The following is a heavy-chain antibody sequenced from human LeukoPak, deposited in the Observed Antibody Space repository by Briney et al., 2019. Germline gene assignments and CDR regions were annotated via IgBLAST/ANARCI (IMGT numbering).Heavy chain of an antibody. D-gene: IGHD3-10*01. CDR3: ATRGGRESVPFDI. V-gene: IGHV4-59*07. Sequence: PSDTLSLPCTVSGGSFSRYYWSWIRQPPGKGLEWIEYNYYRERTSSHPARQSRVTISVVTYKNQSSLKLSSAPAEDTAVHCCATRGGRESVPFDIWGQGTMVTVSS. CDR1: GGSFSRYY. CDR2: NYYRERT. J-gene: IGHJ3*02.